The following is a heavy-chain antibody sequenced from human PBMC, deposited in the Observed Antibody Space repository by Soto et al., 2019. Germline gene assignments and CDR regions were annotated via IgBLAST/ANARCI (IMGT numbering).Heavy chain of an antibody. CDR3: AAVPEVDITIFGVVIPLSGYYYYGMDA. D-gene: IGHD3-3*01. CDR2: IVVGSGNT. V-gene: IGHV1-58*01. CDR1: GFTFTSSA. J-gene: IGHJ6*02. Sequence: SVKVSCKASGFTFTSSAVQWVRQARGQRLEWIGWIVVGSGNTNYAQKFQERVTITRDMSTSTAYMELSSLRSEDTAVYYCAAVPEVDITIFGVVIPLSGYYYYGMDAWGQGTTVTVSS.